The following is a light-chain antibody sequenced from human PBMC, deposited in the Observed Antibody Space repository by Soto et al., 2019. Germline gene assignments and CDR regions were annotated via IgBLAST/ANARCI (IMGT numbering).Light chain of an antibody. J-gene: IGLJ2*01. CDR2: GNT. Sequence: QSVLTQPPSVSGAPGQRVTISCTGSSSNIGAGYDVHWYQQLPGRAPKLLIYGNTNRPSGVPDRFSDSKSGTSASLAITGLQGEDEADYYCLSFDSSLSVVLCGGTKQTVL. V-gene: IGLV1-40*01. CDR3: LSFDSSLSVV. CDR1: SSNIGAGYD.